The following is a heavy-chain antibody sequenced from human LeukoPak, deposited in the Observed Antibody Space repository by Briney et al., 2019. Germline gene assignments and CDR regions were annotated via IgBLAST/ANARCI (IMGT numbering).Heavy chain of an antibody. CDR2: IYHSGST. Sequence: SETLSLTCAVSGYSISSGYYWGWIRQPPGKGLEWIGSIYHSGSTYYNPSLKSRVTISVDTSKNQFSLKLSSVTAADTAVYYCARGPQYSSRKRASSGMDVWGKGTTVTVSS. CDR1: GYSISSGYY. CDR3: ARGPQYSSRKRASSGMDV. J-gene: IGHJ6*04. D-gene: IGHD6-13*01. V-gene: IGHV4-38-2*01.